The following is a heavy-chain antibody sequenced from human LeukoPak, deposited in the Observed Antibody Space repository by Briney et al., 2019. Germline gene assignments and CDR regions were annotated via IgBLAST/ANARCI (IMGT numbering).Heavy chain of an antibody. V-gene: IGHV1-69*10. CDR2: IIPILGIA. D-gene: IGHD1-1*01. CDR1: GGTFSSYA. Sequence: SVKVSCKASGGTFSSYAISWVRQAPGQGLEWMGGIIPILGIANYAQKFQGRVPIKENNSTSTAYMVLSIRRSEDTAVYSCRGAEGTRPSLDWGQGTLVTVSS. CDR3: RGAEGTRPSLD. J-gene: IGHJ4*02.